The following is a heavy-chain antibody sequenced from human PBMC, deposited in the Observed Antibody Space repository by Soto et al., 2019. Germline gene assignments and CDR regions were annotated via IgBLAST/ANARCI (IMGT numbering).Heavy chain of an antibody. Sequence: ASVKVSCKASGYTFTGYYMHWVRQAPGQGLEWMGWINPNSGGTNYAQKFQGRVTMTRDTSISTAYMELSSLRSDDTAVYYCAGQGIAVGGAFDIWGQGTMVTVSS. V-gene: IGHV1-2*02. J-gene: IGHJ3*02. D-gene: IGHD6-19*01. CDR3: AGQGIAVGGAFDI. CDR1: GYTFTGYY. CDR2: INPNSGGT.